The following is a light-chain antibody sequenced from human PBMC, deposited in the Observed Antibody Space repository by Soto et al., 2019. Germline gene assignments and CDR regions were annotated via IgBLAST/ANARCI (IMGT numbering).Light chain of an antibody. J-gene: IGKJ4*01. V-gene: IGKV1-9*01. Sequence: DIQLTQSPSFVSASVGDRVTITCRASQDIGNFLAWYQQKPGKAPKLLIYSASTLQSGVPSRFSGIGSAAEFSLTISSLQPEDVAAYFCQQLNNYPLTCGGGTKVEI. CDR3: QQLNNYPLT. CDR1: QDIGNF. CDR2: SAS.